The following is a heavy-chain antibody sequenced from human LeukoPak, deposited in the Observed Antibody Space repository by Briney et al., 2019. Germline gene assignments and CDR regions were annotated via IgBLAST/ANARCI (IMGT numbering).Heavy chain of an antibody. J-gene: IGHJ4*02. D-gene: IGHD4-17*01. CDR1: GFTFSSYW. CDR2: IKQDGSEK. Sequence: PGGSLRLSCAASGFTFSSYWMSWVRQAPGKGLEWVANIKQDGSEKYYVHSVKGRFTISRDNAKNSLYLQMNSLRAEDTAVYYCARDMATVTTSPSDYWGQGTLVTVSS. CDR3: ARDMATVTTSPSDY. V-gene: IGHV3-7*01.